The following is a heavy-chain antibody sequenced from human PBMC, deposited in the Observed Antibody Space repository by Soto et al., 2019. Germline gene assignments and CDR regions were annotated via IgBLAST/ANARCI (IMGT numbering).Heavy chain of an antibody. D-gene: IGHD2-8*01. CDR1: GFTFSNYG. CDR3: ARIDDGSYFSFSSVYGMDV. CDR2: ISYDGNHK. Sequence: QVQVVESGGGVVQPGRSLRLSCAASGFTFSNYGMHWVRQAPGKGLEWVACISYDGNHKYYADSVKGRFTISRDNSKNTLFMQMNSLTSEDPDVYYCARIDDGSYFSFSSVYGMDVWGQGPTVTVSS. V-gene: IGHV3-30*03. J-gene: IGHJ6*02.